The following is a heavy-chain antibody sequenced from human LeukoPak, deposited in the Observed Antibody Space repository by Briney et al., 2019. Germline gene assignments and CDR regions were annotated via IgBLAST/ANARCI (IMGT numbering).Heavy chain of an antibody. CDR1: GYTFTSYG. V-gene: IGHV1-18*01. CDR2: INAYNGNT. Sequence: ASVKVSCKASGYTFTSYGISWVRQAPGQGLEWMGWINAYNGNTNYAQKLQGRVTMTTDTSTSTAYMELRSLRSDDTAVYYCAGDSGSYGNWYFDYWGQGTLVTVSS. D-gene: IGHD1-26*01. CDR3: AGDSGSYGNWYFDY. J-gene: IGHJ4*02.